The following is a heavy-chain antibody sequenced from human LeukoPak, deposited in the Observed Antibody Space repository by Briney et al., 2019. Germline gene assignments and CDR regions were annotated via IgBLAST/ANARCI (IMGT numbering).Heavy chain of an antibody. V-gene: IGHV1-2*02. D-gene: IGHD1-26*01. J-gene: IGHJ5*02. CDR1: GYTFIDYY. CDR2: INPSSGVG. Sequence: ASVKVSCQTFGYTFIDYYLHWVRQAPGQGLEWMGWINPSSGVGSPAQKFQGRVTMTRDTSISTAYMELSGLRSDDTAEYFCARDAHKSYWLDPWGQGTLVTVSS. CDR3: ARDAHKSYWLDP.